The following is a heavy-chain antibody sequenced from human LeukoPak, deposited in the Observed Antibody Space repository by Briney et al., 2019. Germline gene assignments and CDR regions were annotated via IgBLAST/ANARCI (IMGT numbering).Heavy chain of an antibody. CDR3: ARLVRRQYYYDSGGYSYFDS. V-gene: IGHV4-59*12. Sequence: SETLSLTCAVYGGSFSGYYWSWIRQPPGKGLEWIGYIYYSGSTNYNPSLKSRVTISVDTSKNQFSLKLSSMTAADTAMYYCARLVRRQYYYDSGGYSYFDSWGQGTLVTVSS. D-gene: IGHD3-22*01. J-gene: IGHJ4*02. CDR1: GGSFSGYY. CDR2: IYYSGST.